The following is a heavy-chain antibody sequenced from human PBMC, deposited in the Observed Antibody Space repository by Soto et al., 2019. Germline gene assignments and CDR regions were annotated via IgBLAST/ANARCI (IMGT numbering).Heavy chain of an antibody. Sequence: PGGSLRLSCAASGFTFDDYAMHWVRQAPGKGLEWVSGISWNSGSIGYADSVKGRFTISRDNAKNSLYLQMNSLRAEDTALYYCAKDRSGYDGLEGFDYWGQGTLVTVSS. V-gene: IGHV3-9*01. CDR1: GFTFDDYA. CDR3: AKDRSGYDGLEGFDY. CDR2: ISWNSGSI. D-gene: IGHD5-12*01. J-gene: IGHJ4*02.